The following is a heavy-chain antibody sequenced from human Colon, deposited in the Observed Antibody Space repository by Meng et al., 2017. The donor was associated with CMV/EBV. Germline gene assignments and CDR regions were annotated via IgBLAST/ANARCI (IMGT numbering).Heavy chain of an antibody. D-gene: IGHD1-26*01. CDR3: TRGHSGVDIYAFDI. CDR1: GFTFDDYV. V-gene: IGHV3-72*01. CDR2: TANKADGYLT. J-gene: IGHJ3*02. Sequence: GSLKISCEASGFTFDDYVMSWVRQAPGKGLEWVGRTANKADGYLTYYATSVKGRFTFSRDDSKNSLFLQMNSLKSDDTALYYCTRGHSGVDIYAFDIWGQGTMVTVSS.